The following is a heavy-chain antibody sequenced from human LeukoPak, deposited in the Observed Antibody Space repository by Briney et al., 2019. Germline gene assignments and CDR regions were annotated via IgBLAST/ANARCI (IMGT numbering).Heavy chain of an antibody. D-gene: IGHD4-23*01. CDR2: IIPIFGTA. CDR3: ARKDYGGNSARSFDY. V-gene: IGHV1-69*13. J-gene: IGHJ4*02. Sequence: STVKVSCKASGGTFSSYAISWVRQAPGQGLEWMGGIIPIFGTANYAQKFQGRVTITADESTSTAYMGLSSLRSEDTAVYYCARKDYGGNSARSFDYWGQGTLVTVSS. CDR1: GGTFSSYA.